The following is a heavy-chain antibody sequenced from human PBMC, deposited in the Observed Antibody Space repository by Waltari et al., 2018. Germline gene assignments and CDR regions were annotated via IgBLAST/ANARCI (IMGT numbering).Heavy chain of an antibody. CDR2: ISGSADAS. J-gene: IGHJ3*02. V-gene: IGHV3-23*01. CDR3: AKPAGYAYGYGAFHM. D-gene: IGHD5-18*01. Sequence: EVYLLESGGALVQPGQSLRLSCAASRFTFRDYAMTWVRQAPGKGLEWVSTISGSADASYYADSVKGRFAISRDNSKNTLYLQMNSLRVEDTAKYYCAKPAGYAYGYGAFHMWGQGTMVTVSS. CDR1: RFTFRDYA.